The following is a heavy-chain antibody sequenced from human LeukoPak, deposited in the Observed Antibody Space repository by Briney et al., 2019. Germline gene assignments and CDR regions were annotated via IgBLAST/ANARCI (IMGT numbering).Heavy chain of an antibody. V-gene: IGHV3-53*01. CDR2: IYSGGST. J-gene: IGHJ3*02. Sequence: GGSLRLSCAASGFTVSGNYMSWVRQAPGKGLEWVAVIYSGGSTYYADYVTGRFTISRDNSKNTLYLQMTSLRADDTAVYYCATSGGYCSSTSCLGAFAIWGQGTMVTVSS. D-gene: IGHD2-2*01. CDR3: ATSGGYCSSTSCLGAFAI. CDR1: GFTVSGNY.